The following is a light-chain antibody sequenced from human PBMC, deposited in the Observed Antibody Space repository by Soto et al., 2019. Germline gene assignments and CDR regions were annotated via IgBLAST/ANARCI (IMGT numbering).Light chain of an antibody. CDR3: QQYNNWPPGT. Sequence: EIELTQSLATLSLAPGERVTLSCRACESVSTNFAWYQQKAGQAPRLLIYGASTRATGIPARFGGSGSGTEFTLTISGLQSEDFAFCFCQQYNNWPPGTFGPGTKVDIK. CDR2: GAS. V-gene: IGKV3-15*01. J-gene: IGKJ3*01. CDR1: ESVSTN.